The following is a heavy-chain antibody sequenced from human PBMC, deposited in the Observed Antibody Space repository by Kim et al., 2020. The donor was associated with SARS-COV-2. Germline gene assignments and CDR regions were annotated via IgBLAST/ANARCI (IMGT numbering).Heavy chain of an antibody. V-gene: IGHV3-21*01. J-gene: IGHJ6*02. Sequence: SSDICYADSVKRRFTIARDTAKNSLYLQMNSLRAEDTAVYYCARDGGMDVWGQGTTVTVSS. CDR3: ARDGGMDV. CDR2: SSDI.